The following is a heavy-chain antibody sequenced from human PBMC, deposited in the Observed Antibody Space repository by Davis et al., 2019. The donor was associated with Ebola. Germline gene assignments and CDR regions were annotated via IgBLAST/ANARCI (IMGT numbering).Heavy chain of an antibody. J-gene: IGHJ4*02. CDR1: GFTFSSHG. Sequence: PGGSLRLSCGVSGFTFSSHGMHWVRQAPGKGLEWVTFIWYDGSDKYYADSVKGRFTISRDNSKNTLYLQMNSLRAEDTAVYYCAKGGSQQWLFDYWGQGTLVTVSS. CDR2: IWYDGSDK. D-gene: IGHD6-19*01. CDR3: AKGGSQQWLFDY. V-gene: IGHV3-30*02.